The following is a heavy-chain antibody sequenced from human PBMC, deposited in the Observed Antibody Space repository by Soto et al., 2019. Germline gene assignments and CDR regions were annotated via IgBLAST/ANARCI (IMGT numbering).Heavy chain of an antibody. Sequence: ASVKVSCKASGYTFTSYGISWVRQAPGQGLEWMGWISAYNGNTNYAQKPQGRVTMTTDTSTSTAYMELSSLRSDDTAKYYCARMATFGSLNWFDPWGQGTLVTVSS. D-gene: IGHD3-16*01. J-gene: IGHJ5*02. V-gene: IGHV1-18*04. CDR3: ARMATFGSLNWFDP. CDR1: GYTFTSYG. CDR2: ISAYNGNT.